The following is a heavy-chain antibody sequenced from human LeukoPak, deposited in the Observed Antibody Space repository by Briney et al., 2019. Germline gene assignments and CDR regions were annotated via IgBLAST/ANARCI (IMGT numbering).Heavy chain of an antibody. Sequence: GGSLRRSCAASGFSFSSYGVKWVRQAPGKGLEYVSAISSDGVSTYYGASVKGRFTISRDNSKNALYLQMSSLRTEDTALYYCVKEAAFYDHWGPGTLVTVSS. CDR2: ISSDGVST. J-gene: IGHJ4*01. CDR1: GFSFSSYG. D-gene: IGHD6-13*01. CDR3: VKEAAFYDH. V-gene: IGHV3-64D*06.